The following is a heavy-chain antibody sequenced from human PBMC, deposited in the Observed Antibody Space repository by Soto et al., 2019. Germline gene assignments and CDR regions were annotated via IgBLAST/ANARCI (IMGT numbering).Heavy chain of an antibody. CDR1: GYTFTSYA. Sequence: ASVKVSCKASGYTFTSYAMHWVRQAPGQRLEWMGWINAGNGNTKYSQKFQGRVTMTRNTSISTAYMEVSSLRFDDTAVYYCARGRYSTSYDYWGQGTLVTVSS. CDR3: ARGRYSTSYDY. D-gene: IGHD6-13*01. V-gene: IGHV1-3*01. J-gene: IGHJ4*02. CDR2: INAGNGNT.